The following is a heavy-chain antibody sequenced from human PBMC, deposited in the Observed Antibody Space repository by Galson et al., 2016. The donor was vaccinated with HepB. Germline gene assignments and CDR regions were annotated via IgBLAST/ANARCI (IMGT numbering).Heavy chain of an antibody. J-gene: IGHJ6*02. D-gene: IGHD3-10*01. V-gene: IGHV1-18*01. CDR2: IRPDNGYT. CDR1: GYTFSKYG. CDR3: ARCGSESSYVFGWGPKRTFSKYRMDV. Sequence: SVKVSCKASGYTFSKYGLSWVRQAPGQGLEWMGWIRPDNGYTNYAQKFQGRVTMTADTSTSTASMELRRLRSDDTAIYFCARCGSESSYVFGWGPKRTFSKYRMDVWGQGTTVTVSS.